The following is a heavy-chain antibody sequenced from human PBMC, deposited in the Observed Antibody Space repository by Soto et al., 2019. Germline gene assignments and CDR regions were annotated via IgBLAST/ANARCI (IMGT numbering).Heavy chain of an antibody. J-gene: IGHJ4*02. CDR2: ISGSGGSM. D-gene: IGHD6-19*01. Sequence: EVQLLESGGGLVQPGGSLRLSCAASGFTFSSYAMRWVRQAPGKGLEWVSAISGSGGSMYYADSVKGRFTISRDNSKNTLYLQMNSLRAEDTAVYYCARRGSVSYYDYWGQGTLVTVSS. V-gene: IGHV3-23*01. CDR3: ARRGSVSYYDY. CDR1: GFTFSSYA.